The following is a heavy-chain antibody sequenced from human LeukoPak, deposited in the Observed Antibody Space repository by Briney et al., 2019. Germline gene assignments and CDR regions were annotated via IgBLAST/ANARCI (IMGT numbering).Heavy chain of an antibody. D-gene: IGHD2/OR15-2a*01. J-gene: IGHJ4*02. Sequence: GGSLRLSCAASGFTFSSYWMHWVRQAPGQGLVWVSRVYSDWSSTIYADPVKGRFTTSTDNAKNTLYLQTNSLRGEDMAVYYCLRGYYYHFRYWGERTLVTVSS. CDR1: GFTFSSYW. V-gene: IGHV3-74*01. CDR2: VYSDWSST. CDR3: LRGYYYHFRY.